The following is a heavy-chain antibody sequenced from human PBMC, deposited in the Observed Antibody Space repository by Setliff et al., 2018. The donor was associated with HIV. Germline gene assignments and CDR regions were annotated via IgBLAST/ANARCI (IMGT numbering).Heavy chain of an antibody. V-gene: IGHV3-23*01. D-gene: IGHD1-20*01. CDR2: MSGTDNTT. CDR3: AKDISAGFDGFDI. Sequence: PGGSLRLSCAASGFTFSSFAMNWVRQAPGKGLEWVAGMSGTDNTTFYADSVKGRFSVSRDSSRNTLYIQMNSLRVEDTAVYYCAKDISAGFDGFDIWGQGTMVTVSS. J-gene: IGHJ3*02. CDR1: GFTFSSFA.